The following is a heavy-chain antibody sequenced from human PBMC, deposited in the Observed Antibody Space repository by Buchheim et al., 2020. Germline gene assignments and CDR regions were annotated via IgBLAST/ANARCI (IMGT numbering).Heavy chain of an antibody. V-gene: IGHV4-34*01. Sequence: QVQLQQWGAGLLKPSETLSLTCAVYGGFFSGYYWSWIRQPPGKGLEWIGEINHSGSTNYNPSLKSRVTISVDTSKNQFSLKLSSVTAADTAVYYCAREKGDDYVWGSYRRNWFDPWGQGTL. CDR2: INHSGST. D-gene: IGHD3-16*02. CDR1: GGFFSGYY. CDR3: AREKGDDYVWGSYRRNWFDP. J-gene: IGHJ5*02.